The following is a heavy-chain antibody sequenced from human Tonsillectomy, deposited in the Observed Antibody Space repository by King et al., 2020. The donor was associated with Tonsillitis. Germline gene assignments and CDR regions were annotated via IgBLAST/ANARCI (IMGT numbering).Heavy chain of an antibody. D-gene: IGHD4-11*01. J-gene: IGHJ4*02. CDR2: VSGSGGST. V-gene: IGHV3-23*04. CDR1: GFTFSNYA. Sequence: VQLVESGGGSVQPGGSLRLSCAASGFTFSNYAMNWVRQAPGKGLEWVSGVSGSGGSTYYADSGKGRFTVSRDNSKNTLFLQMNSPRAEDTAVYYCAKDLMTTVTSLNSAAIDHWGQGTLVTVSS. CDR3: AKDLMTTVTSLNSAAIDH.